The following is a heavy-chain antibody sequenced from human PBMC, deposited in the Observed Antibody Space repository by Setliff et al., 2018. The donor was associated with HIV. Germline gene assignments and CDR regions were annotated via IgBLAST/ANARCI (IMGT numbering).Heavy chain of an antibody. V-gene: IGHV4-39*01. CDR1: GGSISSSSFY. CDR3: ARGGTSSNWFRA. D-gene: IGHD2-2*01. CDR2: IYYSGST. J-gene: IGHJ5*02. Sequence: SETLSLTCTASGGSISSSSFYWGWIRQPPGKGLEWIGSIYYSGSTYYNPSLKSRVTISVDTSKNQFSLKLSSVTAADTAVYYCARGGTSSNWFRAWGQGTLVTVSS.